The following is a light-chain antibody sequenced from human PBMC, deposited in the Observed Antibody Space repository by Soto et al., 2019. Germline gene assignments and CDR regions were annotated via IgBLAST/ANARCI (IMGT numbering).Light chain of an antibody. Sequence: QSALTQPRSVSGSPGRSVTISCTGTSSDVGSYTYVSWYQQHPGKAPKLMIYDVRRRPSGVPDRFSGSKSGNTASLTISGLQAEDEADYYCCSYAGTYTYVFGTGTKLTVL. V-gene: IGLV2-11*01. CDR3: CSYAGTYTYV. J-gene: IGLJ1*01. CDR1: SSDVGSYTY. CDR2: DVR.